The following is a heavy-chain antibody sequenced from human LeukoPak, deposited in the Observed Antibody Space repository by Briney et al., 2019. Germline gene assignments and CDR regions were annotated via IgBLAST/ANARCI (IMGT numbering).Heavy chain of an antibody. J-gene: IGHJ4*02. CDR1: GFTFSSYG. CDR2: ISYDGSNE. CDR3: AKAPRQAYDY. V-gene: IGHV3-30*18. Sequence: GGSLRLSCAASGFTFSSYGMHWVRQAPGKGLEWVAVISYDGSNEYYADFVKGRFTISRDNSKNTLYLQMNSLRAEDTAVYYCAKAPRQAYDYWGQGTLVTVSS.